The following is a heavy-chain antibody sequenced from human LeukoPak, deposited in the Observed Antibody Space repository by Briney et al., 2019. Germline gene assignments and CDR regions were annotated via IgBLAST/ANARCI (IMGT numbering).Heavy chain of an antibody. CDR3: ARLKKGDGSGIDY. Sequence: SETLSLTCTVSGGSISNYYWSWIRQPPGKGLEWIGYIYYSGSTNYNPSLKSRVTISVDTSKNQFSLKLSSVTAADTAVYYCARLKKGDGSGIDYWGQGTLVTVSS. D-gene: IGHD3-10*01. CDR2: IYYSGST. J-gene: IGHJ4*02. CDR1: GGSISNYY. V-gene: IGHV4-59*01.